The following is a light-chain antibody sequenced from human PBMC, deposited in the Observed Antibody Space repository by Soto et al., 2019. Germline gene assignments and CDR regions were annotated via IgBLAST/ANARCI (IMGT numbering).Light chain of an antibody. CDR3: SSYTSSSTLV. V-gene: IGLV2-14*01. CDR1: RSDVGGYNY. Sequence: QSDLTQPASVSWSPGQSITISCTGTRSDVGGYNYVSWYQQHPGKAPKLMIYEVSNRPSGVSQRLSGSKSGNTASLTSSGLQAEDEADYYCSSYTSSSTLVFGTGTKLTVL. J-gene: IGLJ1*01. CDR2: EVS.